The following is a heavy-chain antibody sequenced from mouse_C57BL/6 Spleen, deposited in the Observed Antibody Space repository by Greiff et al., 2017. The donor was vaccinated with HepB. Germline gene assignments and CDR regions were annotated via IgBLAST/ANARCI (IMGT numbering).Heavy chain of an antibody. CDR2: IYPGDGDT. CDR3: ARTYGNAMDY. Sequence: VQLQQSGPELVKPGASVKISCKASGYAFSSSWMNWVKQRPGKGLEWIGRIYPGDGDTNYNGKFKGKATLTADKSSSTAYMQLSSLTSEDSAVYFCARTYGNAMDYWGQGTSVTVSS. V-gene: IGHV1-82*01. CDR1: GYAFSSSW. J-gene: IGHJ4*01. D-gene: IGHD1-1*01.